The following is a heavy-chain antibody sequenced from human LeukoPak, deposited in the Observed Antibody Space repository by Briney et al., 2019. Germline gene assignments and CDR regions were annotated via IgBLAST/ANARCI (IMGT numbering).Heavy chain of an antibody. CDR3: ATYTNEWR. Sequence: GGSLRLSCAASGFTFTNAWMSWVRQAPGKGLERVGRVKSKGDGGTTDYGAPVKGRFIISRDDSKNTLYLQMNSLEIEDTAVYYCATYTNEWRWGQGTLVTVSS. D-gene: IGHD2-2*02. CDR1: GFTFTNAW. CDR2: VKSKGDGGTT. V-gene: IGHV3-15*01. J-gene: IGHJ4*02.